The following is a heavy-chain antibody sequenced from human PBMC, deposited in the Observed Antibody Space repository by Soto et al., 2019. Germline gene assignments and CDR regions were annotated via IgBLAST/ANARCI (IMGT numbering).Heavy chain of an antibody. CDR3: VRGPPPHCRGGDCYDTGHFHN. V-gene: IGHV3-43D*04. CDR1: GFNFIDYS. Sequence: GGSLRLSCSGSGFNFIDYSMHWVRQGPVKGLEWISLSSWGGGSTYYADSVKGRFTISRDDSENSLFLQMNNLRVDDSALYYCVRGPPPHCRGGDCYDTGHFHNWGQGTLVTVSS. D-gene: IGHD2-21*01. CDR2: SSWGGGST. J-gene: IGHJ1*01.